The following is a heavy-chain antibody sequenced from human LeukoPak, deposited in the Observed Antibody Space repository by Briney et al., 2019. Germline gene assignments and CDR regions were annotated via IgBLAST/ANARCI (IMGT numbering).Heavy chain of an antibody. CDR1: GFVFSSYW. D-gene: IGHD3-16*01. CDR3: TRDTFGPDDH. Sequence: GGPLRLSCAASGFVFSSYWMHWVRQVPGKGLVWVSRINTDGSITNYADSVRGRFTISRDNAKRTLFLQMNSLRAEDTAVYYCTRDTFGPDDHWGQGTLVTVSS. V-gene: IGHV3-74*01. J-gene: IGHJ5*02. CDR2: INTDGSIT.